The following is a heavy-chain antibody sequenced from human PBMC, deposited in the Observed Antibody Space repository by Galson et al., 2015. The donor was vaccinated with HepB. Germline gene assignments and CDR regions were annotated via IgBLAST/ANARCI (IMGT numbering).Heavy chain of an antibody. CDR3: ARGLAAPGQNYYYYYGMDV. CDR1: GGSISSHS. CDR2: IYYSGST. J-gene: IGHJ6*02. D-gene: IGHD6-25*01. Sequence: ETLSLTCTVSGGSISSHSWNWIRQPPGGALEWIGYIYYSGSTNYNPSLESRVTISVDTSKNQLSLKLSSVTAADTAVYYCARGLAAPGQNYYYYYGMDVWGQGTTVTVSS. V-gene: IGHV4-59*11.